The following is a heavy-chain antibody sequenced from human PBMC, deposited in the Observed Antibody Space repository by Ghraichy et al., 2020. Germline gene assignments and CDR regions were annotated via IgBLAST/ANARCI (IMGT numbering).Heavy chain of an antibody. V-gene: IGHV2-70*04. J-gene: IGHJ6*03. CDR2: IDWDDDK. CDR3: ARTYYDLWSGYGYYMDV. Sequence: SGPTLVKPTQTLTLTCTFSGFSLSTSGMRVSWIRQPPGKALEWLARIDWDDDKFYSTSLKTRLTISKETSKNQVVLTMTNMDPVDTATYYCARTYYDLWSGYGYYMDVWGKGTMVTVSS. D-gene: IGHD3-3*01. CDR1: GFSLSTSGMR.